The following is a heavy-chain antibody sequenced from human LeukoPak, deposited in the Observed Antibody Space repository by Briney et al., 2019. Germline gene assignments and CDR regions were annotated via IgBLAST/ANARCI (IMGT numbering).Heavy chain of an antibody. CDR3: AKGSSTSCYSGSDY. V-gene: IGHV3-23*01. CDR2: ICGNGDT. J-gene: IGHJ4*02. CDR1: GFTFSTYG. D-gene: IGHD2-2*01. Sequence: GGSLRLSCAASGFTFSTYGMGWVRQAPGKGLEWVSAICGNGDTKYSDSVKGRFTISRDNSKNTLYLYMSSLSAEDTAEYYCAKGSSTSCYSGSDYWGQGTLVTVSS.